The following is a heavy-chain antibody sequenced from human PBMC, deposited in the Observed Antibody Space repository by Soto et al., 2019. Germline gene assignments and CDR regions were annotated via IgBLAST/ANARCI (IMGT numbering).Heavy chain of an antibody. CDR1: GFTFSIFP. J-gene: IGHJ4*02. D-gene: IGHD3-9*01. Sequence: EVQVLESGGGLVQPGGSLRLSCAASGFTFSIFPMTWVRQPPGRGREWVSAISRSGDAIYYADSVRGRFTISRDNSKNTLYLQMNSLRAEDTAIYYCASHYDIPTGALAYFDFWGQGSLVTVSS. V-gene: IGHV3-23*01. CDR3: ASHYDIPTGALAYFDF. CDR2: ISRSGDAI.